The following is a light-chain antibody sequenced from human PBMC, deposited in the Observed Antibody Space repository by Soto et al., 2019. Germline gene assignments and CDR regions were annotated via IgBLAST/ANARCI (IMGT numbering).Light chain of an antibody. J-gene: IGKJ1*01. CDR3: QQYNDWPT. CDR2: RAS. CDR1: QSVSSD. V-gene: IGKV3D-15*01. Sequence: EIVLTQSPGTLSLSLGERATLSCRASQSVSSDYVAWYRQKPGQVPTVLIYRASTRATGIPDRFSGSGSGTDFTLTISSLQSEDFAVYYCQQYNDWPTFGQGTKVDIK.